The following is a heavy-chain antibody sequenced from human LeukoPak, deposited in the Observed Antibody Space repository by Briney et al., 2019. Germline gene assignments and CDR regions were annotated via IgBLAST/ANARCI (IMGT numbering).Heavy chain of an antibody. CDR1: GFTFRSYE. D-gene: IGHD3-10*01. J-gene: IGHJ6*04. V-gene: IGHV3-48*03. Sequence: GGSLRLSCAPSGFTFRSYEMSWVRQAPGKGLERVSYISGGGSTLYYADSVQRRFTISRDNAKNSLYLQMNSLRAEDTAVYYCAREGTPSGSFNYYYYDMDVWGKGTTVTVSS. CDR2: ISGGGSTL. CDR3: AREGTPSGSFNYYYYDMDV.